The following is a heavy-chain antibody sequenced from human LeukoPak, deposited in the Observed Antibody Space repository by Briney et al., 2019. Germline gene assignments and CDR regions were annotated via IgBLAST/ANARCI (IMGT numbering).Heavy chain of an antibody. CDR3: ARDRRQIGDYPAYRWFDP. J-gene: IGHJ5*02. CDR2: IYYSGST. Sequence: SETLSLTCAVSGDSISSSGYSWGWIRQPPGKGLEWIGSIYYSGSTYYNPSLKSRVTISVDTSKNQFSLKLSSVTAADTAVYYCARDRRQIGDYPAYRWFDPWGQGTLVTVSS. CDR1: GDSISSSGYS. V-gene: IGHV4-39*07. D-gene: IGHD4-17*01.